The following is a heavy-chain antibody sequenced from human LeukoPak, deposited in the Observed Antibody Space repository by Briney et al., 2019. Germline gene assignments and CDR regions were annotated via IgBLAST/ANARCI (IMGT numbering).Heavy chain of an antibody. J-gene: IGHJ5*02. CDR2: ISSTSSYT. V-gene: IGHV3-21*01. Sequence: QPGGSLRLSCAASGFTVSSNYMSWVRQAPGKGLEWVSSISSTSSYTYYADSVKGRFTVSRDNTKNSLYLQMNSLRAEDTAIYYCARGSNWFDPWGQGTLVTVSS. CDR3: ARGSNWFDP. CDR1: GFTVSSNY.